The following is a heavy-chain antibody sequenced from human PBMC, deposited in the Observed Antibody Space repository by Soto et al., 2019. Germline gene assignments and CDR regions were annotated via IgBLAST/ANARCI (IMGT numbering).Heavy chain of an antibody. CDR2: ISVYSGNT. Sequence: ASVKVSCKASGYTFSTYGISWVRQAPGQGLEWMGWISVYSGNTDYAQTLQGRVTMTTDTSTSTAYMELRSLRSDDTAVHYCATGPPQLTRNAVPALYWGQGTLVTVSS. D-gene: IGHD1-20*01. CDR1: GYTFSTYG. CDR3: ATGPPQLTRNAVPALY. J-gene: IGHJ4*02. V-gene: IGHV1-18*01.